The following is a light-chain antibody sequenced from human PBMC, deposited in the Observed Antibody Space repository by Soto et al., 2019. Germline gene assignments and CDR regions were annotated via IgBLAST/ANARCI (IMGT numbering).Light chain of an antibody. V-gene: IGKV3-11*01. Sequence: EVVLTESPATLSLSPWERATFSFRASQNVNNFLAWYQQKPGQAPRLLIYDESNSATGIPARFSGSGSGTDFPLTISSLQSEDSAIYYCKQRSNWPNFGKGKRLEIK. CDR2: DES. J-gene: IGKJ5*01. CDR3: KQRSNWPN. CDR1: QNVNNF.